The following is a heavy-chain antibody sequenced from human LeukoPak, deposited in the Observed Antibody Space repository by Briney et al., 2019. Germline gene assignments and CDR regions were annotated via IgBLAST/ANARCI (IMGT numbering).Heavy chain of an antibody. J-gene: IGHJ1*01. Sequence: ASVKVSCKASGYTFTSYDINWVRQATGQGLEWMGWMNPNSGNTGYAQKFQGRVTMTRNTSISTAYMELSSLRSEDTAVYYCARGPAGSEIILGYFQHWRQGTLVTVSS. D-gene: IGHD3-10*01. CDR2: MNPNSGNT. CDR3: ARGPAGSEIILGYFQH. V-gene: IGHV1-8*01. CDR1: GYTFTSYD.